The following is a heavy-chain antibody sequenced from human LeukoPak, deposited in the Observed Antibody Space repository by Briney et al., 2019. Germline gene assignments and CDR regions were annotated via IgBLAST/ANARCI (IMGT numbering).Heavy chain of an antibody. Sequence: GGSLRLSCVASGFTFSSYAMSWVRQAPGKGLEWVSAISGSGGSTYYADSVKGRFTISRDNSKNTLYLQMNSLRAEDTAVYYCAKRYCSSTSCYAVDYWGQGTLVTVSS. CDR2: ISGSGGST. J-gene: IGHJ4*02. CDR1: GFTFSSYA. D-gene: IGHD2-2*01. CDR3: AKRYCSSTSCYAVDY. V-gene: IGHV3-23*01.